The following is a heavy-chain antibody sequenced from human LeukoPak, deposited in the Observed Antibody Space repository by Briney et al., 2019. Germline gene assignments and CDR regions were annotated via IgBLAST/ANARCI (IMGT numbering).Heavy chain of an antibody. Sequence: GGSLRLSCAASGFAFSNYWMHWVRQAPGKGLVWVSRINSDGISTGYADSVKGRFTVSRDNAKKTLYLQMNSLRAEDTAVYYCARDVGNFDYWGQGTLVTVSS. CDR2: INSDGIST. V-gene: IGHV3-74*01. CDR3: ARDVGNFDY. CDR1: GFAFSNYW. J-gene: IGHJ4*02.